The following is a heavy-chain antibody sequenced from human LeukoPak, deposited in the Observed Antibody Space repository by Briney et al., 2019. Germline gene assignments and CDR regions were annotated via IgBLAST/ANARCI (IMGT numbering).Heavy chain of an antibody. CDR3: AKDLYYDYVWGSYRNVPMDH. CDR2: ISYDGSNK. J-gene: IGHJ4*02. Sequence: GGSLRLSCAASGFTFSSYGMHWVRQAPGKGLEWLAVISYDGSNKYYAVSVKGRFTISRDNSKTTLYLQMNSLIAEDTAVYYCAKDLYYDYVWGSYRNVPMDHWGQGTLVTVSS. V-gene: IGHV3-30*18. CDR1: GFTFSSYG. D-gene: IGHD3-16*02.